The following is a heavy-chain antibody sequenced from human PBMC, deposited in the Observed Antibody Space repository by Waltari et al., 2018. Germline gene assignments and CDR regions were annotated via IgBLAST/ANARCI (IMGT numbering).Heavy chain of an antibody. J-gene: IGHJ3*02. D-gene: IGHD1-26*01. CDR3: ARDGAGATRAFDI. Sequence: QVQLVQSGAEVKKPGASVKVSCKASGYTFTSYYMHWVRQAPGQGLEWMGIINPSGGSTSYAQKFQGRVTMTRDTSTSTVYRELSSLRSEDTAVYYCARDGAGATRAFDIWGQGTMVTVSS. CDR2: INPSGGST. CDR1: GYTFTSYY. V-gene: IGHV1-46*01.